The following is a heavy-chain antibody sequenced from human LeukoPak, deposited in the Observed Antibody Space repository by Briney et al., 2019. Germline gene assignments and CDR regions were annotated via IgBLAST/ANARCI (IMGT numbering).Heavy chain of an antibody. CDR2: IHYSGST. D-gene: IGHD1-26*01. Sequence: SETLSLTCTVSGSSISSYYWSWIRQPPGKGLEWIGYIHYSGSTKYNTSLKSRVTISVDTSKNQFSLKLRSVTAADTAVYYCARDRSGSYLYNWFDPWGQGTLVTVSA. J-gene: IGHJ5*02. V-gene: IGHV4-59*01. CDR3: ARDRSGSYLYNWFDP. CDR1: GSSISSYY.